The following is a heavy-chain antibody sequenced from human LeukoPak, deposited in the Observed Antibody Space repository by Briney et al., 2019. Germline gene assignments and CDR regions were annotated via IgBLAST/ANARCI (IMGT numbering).Heavy chain of an antibody. D-gene: IGHD1-26*01. CDR3: ARDTRSLIDY. J-gene: IGHJ4*02. CDR2: ISSNSATT. V-gene: IGHV3-48*01. Sequence: EWISYISSNSATTYYADSVKGRFTISRDNAKNSLYLHMNSLRADDTAVYYCARDTRSLIDYWGQGTLVTVSS.